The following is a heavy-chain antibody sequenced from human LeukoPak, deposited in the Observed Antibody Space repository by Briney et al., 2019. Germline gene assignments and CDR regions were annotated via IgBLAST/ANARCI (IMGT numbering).Heavy chain of an antibody. CDR3: AKTSLTGDHWDAFDM. Sequence: PGGSLRLSCAASGFTFDDYAMHWVRQAPGKGLEWVSGISWNSGSIGYADSVKGRFTISRDNSKNSLYLQMTSLRAEDTALYYCAKTSLTGDHWDAFDMWGKGTVVTVSS. J-gene: IGHJ3*02. D-gene: IGHD7-27*01. V-gene: IGHV3-9*01. CDR1: GFTFDDYA. CDR2: ISWNSGSI.